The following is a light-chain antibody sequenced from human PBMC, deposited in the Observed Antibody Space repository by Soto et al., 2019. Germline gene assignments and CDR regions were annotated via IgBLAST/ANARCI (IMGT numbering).Light chain of an antibody. Sequence: QSVLTRPPSASGSRGQSVTISWAGTSSDVGGYNYVSWYQQYPGKVPKLMIYEVSERPSGVPDRFSGSKSGNTAFLTVSGLQAEDEADYYCLSYADTAYVFGTGTKVTVL. V-gene: IGLV2-8*01. CDR2: EVS. CDR1: SSDVGGYNY. CDR3: LSYADTAYV. J-gene: IGLJ1*01.